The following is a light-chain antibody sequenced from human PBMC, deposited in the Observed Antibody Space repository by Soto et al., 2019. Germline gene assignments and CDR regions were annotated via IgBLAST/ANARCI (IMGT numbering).Light chain of an antibody. Sequence: EMVMTQSPALLSVSPGESAALSCKYSQSVNSNYLAWYQQHPGQPPRLLIYGASSRATGIPDRFSGSGSGTDCNLTISRLEPEDVAVYYCQQYDTSPRTLGQGTKVDIK. CDR2: GAS. CDR1: QSVNSNY. CDR3: QQYDTSPRT. V-gene: IGKV3-20*01. J-gene: IGKJ1*01.